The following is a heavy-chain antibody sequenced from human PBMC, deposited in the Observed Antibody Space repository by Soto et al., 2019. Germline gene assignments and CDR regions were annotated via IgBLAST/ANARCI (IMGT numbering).Heavy chain of an antibody. J-gene: IGHJ5*02. V-gene: IGHV3-74*01. D-gene: IGHD3-10*01. CDR3: ARSSGGWFDP. CDR1: GFIFSNSW. CDR2: ISSDGSNT. Sequence: GGSLRLSCAASGFIFSNSWMHWVRQAPGKGLVWVSRISSDGSNTAYADSVKGRFTISRDDAKNTLYLQMNGLRVEDTAVHYCARSSGGWFDPWGQGTLVTVSS.